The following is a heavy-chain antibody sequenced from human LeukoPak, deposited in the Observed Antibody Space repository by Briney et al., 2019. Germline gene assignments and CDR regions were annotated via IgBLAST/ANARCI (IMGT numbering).Heavy chain of an antibody. Sequence: SETLSLTCAVYGGSFSGYYWSWIRQPPGKGLEWIGEINHSGSTNYNPSLKSRVTISVDTSKNQFSLKLSSVTAADTAVYYCARRAGEYSHPYDYWGQGTLVTVSS. J-gene: IGHJ4*02. V-gene: IGHV4-34*01. D-gene: IGHD4-17*01. CDR1: GGSFSGYY. CDR3: ARRAGEYSHPYDY. CDR2: INHSGST.